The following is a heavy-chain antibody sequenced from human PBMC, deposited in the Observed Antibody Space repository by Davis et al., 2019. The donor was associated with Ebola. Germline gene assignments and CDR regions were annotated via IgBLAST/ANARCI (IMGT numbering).Heavy chain of an antibody. CDR2: ISSSGNTI. V-gene: IGHV3-48*02. CDR1: GFTFSSYS. J-gene: IGHJ4*02. D-gene: IGHD3-22*01. Sequence: GGSLRLSCAASGFTFSSYSMNCVRQAPGKGLEWVSYISSSGNTIYYADSVKGRFTISRDNAKNSLFLQMNSLREEDTAVYYCASSASLVVVAPFDSWGQGTLVAVSS. CDR3: ASSASLVVVAPFDS.